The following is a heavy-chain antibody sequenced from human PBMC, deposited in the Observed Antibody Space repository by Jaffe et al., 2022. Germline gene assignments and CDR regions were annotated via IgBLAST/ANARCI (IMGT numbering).Heavy chain of an antibody. D-gene: IGHD3-10*01. CDR2: IYYSGST. CDR1: GGSISSYY. V-gene: IGHV4-59*01. J-gene: IGHJ4*02. Sequence: QVQLQESGPGLVKPSETLSLTCTVSGGSISSYYWSWIRQPPGKGLEWIGYIYYSGSTNYNPSLKSRVTISVDTSKNQFSLKLSSVTAADTAVYYCARSPVPYYYGSGSFKGFLDYWGQGTLVTVSS. CDR3: ARSPVPYYYGSGSFKGFLDY.